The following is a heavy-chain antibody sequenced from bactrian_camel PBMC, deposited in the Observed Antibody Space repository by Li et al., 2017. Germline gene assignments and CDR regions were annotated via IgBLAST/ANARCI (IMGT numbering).Heavy chain of an antibody. D-gene: IGHD7*01. CDR2: MRSDGRT. J-gene: IGHJ6*01. V-gene: IGHV3S67*01. CDR3: ARSGGGTGTRADFGY. Sequence: DVQLVESGGGSVQAGGSLRLSCAASGFTYTKYCMGWFRQAPGKEREGVATMRSDGRTGYADSVKGRFTLSRDNTKNMLYLEMNSLKSEDTALYYCARSGGGTGTRADFGYWGQGTQVTVS. CDR1: GFTYTKYC.